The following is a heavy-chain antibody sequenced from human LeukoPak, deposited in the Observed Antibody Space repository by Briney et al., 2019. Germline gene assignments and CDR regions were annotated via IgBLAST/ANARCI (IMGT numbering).Heavy chain of an antibody. CDR1: GYTFTDYY. V-gene: IGHV1-2*02. J-gene: IGHJ3*02. Sequence: ASVKVSCKASGYTFTDYYMHWVRQAPGQGLEWMGWINPKSGGTNYAQKFHGRVTMTRDTSINTAYMELSRLRSDDTAVYYCASSYHAFWSGYYAGALDIWGQGTMVTVSS. CDR3: ASSYHAFWSGYYAGALDI. CDR2: INPKSGGT. D-gene: IGHD3-3*01.